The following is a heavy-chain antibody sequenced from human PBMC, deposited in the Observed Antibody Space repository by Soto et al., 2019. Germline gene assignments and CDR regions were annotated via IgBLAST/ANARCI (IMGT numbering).Heavy chain of an antibody. CDR2: INQSGSP. J-gene: IGHJ5*02. Sequence: QVQLQESGPGLVKPSGTLSLTCAVYSGTISSSNWRTWVRQPPGKGLEWIGEINQSGSPNYNPSLRSRVTISVDKSKSQFFLKLSSVTAADTAIYYCAGLGMVAAHREFDPWGQGTLVTVSS. CDR3: AGLGMVAAHREFDP. CDR1: SGTISSSNW. D-gene: IGHD2-15*01. V-gene: IGHV4-4*02.